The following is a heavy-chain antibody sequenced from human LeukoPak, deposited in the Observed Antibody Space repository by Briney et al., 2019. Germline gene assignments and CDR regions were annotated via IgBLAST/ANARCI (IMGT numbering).Heavy chain of an antibody. CDR3: AGGFSSSPDY. V-gene: IGHV4-38-2*02. CDR2: IYHSGST. CDR1: GYSISSGYY. D-gene: IGHD6-13*01. Sequence: SETLSLTCTVSGYSISSGYYWGWIRQPPGKGLEWIGSIYHSGSTYYNPYLKSRVTISVDTSKNQFSLKLSSVTAADTAVYYCAGGFSSSPDYWGQGTLVTVSS. J-gene: IGHJ4*02.